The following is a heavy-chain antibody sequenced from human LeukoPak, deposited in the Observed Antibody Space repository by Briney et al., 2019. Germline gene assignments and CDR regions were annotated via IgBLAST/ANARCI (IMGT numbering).Heavy chain of an antibody. Sequence: ASVKVSCKASGYTFTGYYMHWVRQAPGQGFEWMGWINPNSGGTNYAQKFQGRVTMTRDTSISTAYMELSRLRSDDTAVYYCARGGYGDLLYYYYYGMDVWGQGTTVTVSS. V-gene: IGHV1-2*02. CDR3: ARGGYGDLLYYYYYGMDV. CDR1: GYTFTGYY. D-gene: IGHD4-17*01. CDR2: INPNSGGT. J-gene: IGHJ6*02.